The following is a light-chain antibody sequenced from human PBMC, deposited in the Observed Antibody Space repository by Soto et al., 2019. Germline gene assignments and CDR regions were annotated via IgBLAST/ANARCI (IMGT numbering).Light chain of an antibody. CDR2: DVS. Sequence: QSALNQPPSASGSPGQSVAISCTGTSSDVGGYNYVSWYQQHPGKAPKLMIYDVSKRPSGVPDRFSGSKSGNTASLTVSGLQAEDEAEYYCSSYAGTHIVFGTGTKVTVL. J-gene: IGLJ1*01. V-gene: IGLV2-8*01. CDR1: SSDVGGYNY. CDR3: SSYAGTHIV.